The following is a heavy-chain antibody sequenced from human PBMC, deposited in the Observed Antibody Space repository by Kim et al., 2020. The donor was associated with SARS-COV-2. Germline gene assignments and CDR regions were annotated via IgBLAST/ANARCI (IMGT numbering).Heavy chain of an antibody. D-gene: IGHD6-13*01. CDR1: GGTFSSYA. CDR3: ARMGQVDFSGIAAAGYFDY. V-gene: IGHV1-69*13. J-gene: IGHJ4*02. Sequence: SVKVSCKASGGTFSSYAISWVRQAPGQGLEWMGGIIPIFGTANYAQKFQGRVTITADESTSTAYMELSSLRSEDTAVYYCARMGQVDFSGIAAAGYFDYWGQGTLVTVSS. CDR2: IIPIFGTA.